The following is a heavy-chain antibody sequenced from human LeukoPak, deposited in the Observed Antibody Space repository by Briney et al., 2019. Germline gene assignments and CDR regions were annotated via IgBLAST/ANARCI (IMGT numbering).Heavy chain of an antibody. CDR1: GGSISSSSYY. V-gene: IGHV4-39*07. CDR3: ARGIIYGGKSLDY. CDR2: IYYSGST. D-gene: IGHD4-23*01. Sequence: PSETLSLTCTVSGGSISSSSYYWGWIRQPPGKGLEWIGSIYYSGSTYYNPSLKSRVTISVDTSKNQFSLKLSSVTAADTAVYYCARGIIYGGKSLDYWGQGTLVTVSS. J-gene: IGHJ4*02.